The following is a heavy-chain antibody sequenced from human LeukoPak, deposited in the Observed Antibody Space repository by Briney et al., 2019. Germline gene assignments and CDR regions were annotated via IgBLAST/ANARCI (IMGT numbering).Heavy chain of an antibody. CDR2: IYYSGST. CDR1: GGSISSYY. J-gene: IGHJ5*02. D-gene: IGHD3-10*01. V-gene: IGHV4-59*01. CDR3: ARDPSGSRNWFDP. Sequence: PSETLSLTCTVSGGSISSYYWSWIRQPPGKGLEWIGYIYYSGSTNYNPSLKSRVTISVDTSKSQFYLKLSSVTAADTAVYYCARDPSGSRNWFDPWGQGTQVTVSS.